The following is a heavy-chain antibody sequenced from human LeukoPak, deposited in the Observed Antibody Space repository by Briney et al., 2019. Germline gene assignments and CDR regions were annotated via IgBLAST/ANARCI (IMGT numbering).Heavy chain of an antibody. CDR1: GFTFSSYA. V-gene: IGHV3-11*01. Sequence: GGSLRLSCAASGFTFSSYAMSWIRQAPGKGLEWVSYISSSGNTIYYADSVKGRFTISRDNTRNSLYLRMNSLRAEDTAVYYCARLPSPYYGSGSYYEYFDYWGQGTLVTVSS. CDR3: ARLPSPYYGSGSYYEYFDY. D-gene: IGHD3-10*01. CDR2: ISSSGNTI. J-gene: IGHJ4*02.